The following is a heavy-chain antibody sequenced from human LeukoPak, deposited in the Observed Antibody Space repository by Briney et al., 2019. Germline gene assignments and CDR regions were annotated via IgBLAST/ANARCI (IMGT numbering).Heavy chain of an antibody. CDR2: IWSDATNQ. V-gene: IGHV3-33*01. CDR1: GFTFSHFG. D-gene: IGHD4-11*01. J-gene: IGHJ4*02. CDR3: ATDAQSGFDYSNSLVH. Sequence: GTSLSLSCEASGFTFSHFGMHWVRQAPGKGPEWVAVIWSDATNQYYADSVKGRFTISRDNFKRRVSLEMNSLRAEDTAVYFCATDAQSGFDYSNSLVHWGQGSLVIVSS.